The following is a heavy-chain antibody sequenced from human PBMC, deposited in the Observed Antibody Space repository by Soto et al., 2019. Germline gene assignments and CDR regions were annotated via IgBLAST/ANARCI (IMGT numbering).Heavy chain of an antibody. CDR3: AKDYGGKDGAY. D-gene: IGHD4-17*01. V-gene: IGHV1-69*08. CDR1: GGTFSSYT. Sequence: QVQLVQSGAEVKKPGSSVKVSCKASGGTFSSYTISWVRQAPGQGLEWMGRIIPILGIANYAQKFQGRVTITADKSTSTAYMELSSLRSEDTAVYYWAKDYGGKDGAYWGQGTLVTVSS. J-gene: IGHJ4*02. CDR2: IIPILGIA.